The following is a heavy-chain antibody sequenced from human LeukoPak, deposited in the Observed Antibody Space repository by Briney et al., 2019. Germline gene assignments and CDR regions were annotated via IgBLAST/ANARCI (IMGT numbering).Heavy chain of an antibody. CDR3: ASTSGDRYYFDY. V-gene: IGHV3-7*01. D-gene: IGHD4-17*01. Sequence: GGSLRLSCAASGFTFSSYWMSWVRQAPGKGLEWVANIKEDGSEKYYVDSVKGRFTISRDNAKNSLYLQMNSLRAEDTAVYYCASTSGDRYYFDYSGQGTLVTVSS. J-gene: IGHJ4*02. CDR2: IKEDGSEK. CDR1: GFTFSSYW.